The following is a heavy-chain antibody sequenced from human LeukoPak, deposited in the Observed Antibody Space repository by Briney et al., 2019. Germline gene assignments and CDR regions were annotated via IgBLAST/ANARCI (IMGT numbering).Heavy chain of an antibody. Sequence: GGSLRLSCAASGFTFSSYAMRWVRQAPGKGLEWVSAISGSGGSTYYADSVKGRFTISRDNSKNTLYLQMNSLRAEDTAVYYCAKDQTVRGVIIDYFDYWGQGTLVTVSS. CDR1: GFTFSSYA. J-gene: IGHJ4*02. CDR2: ISGSGGST. D-gene: IGHD3-10*01. CDR3: AKDQTVRGVIIDYFDY. V-gene: IGHV3-23*01.